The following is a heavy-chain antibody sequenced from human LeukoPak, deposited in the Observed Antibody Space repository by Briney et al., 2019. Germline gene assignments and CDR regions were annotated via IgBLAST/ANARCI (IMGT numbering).Heavy chain of an antibody. CDR1: GFKFDDYG. Sequence: GGSLRLSCTASGFKFDDYGMTWDRQAPGKGLEWVSDINWNGDSRGYAHSVRGRFTIYRDNAKNSLYLQMNSLRAEDTAVYYCARAPAHYYDSSDHYYVGESYFDYWGQGTLVTVSS. CDR2: INWNGDSR. J-gene: IGHJ4*02. D-gene: IGHD3-22*01. V-gene: IGHV3-20*04. CDR3: ARAPAHYYDSSDHYYVGESYFDY.